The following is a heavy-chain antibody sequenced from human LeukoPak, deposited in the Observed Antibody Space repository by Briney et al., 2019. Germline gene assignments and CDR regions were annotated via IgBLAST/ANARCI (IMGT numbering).Heavy chain of an antibody. D-gene: IGHD6-13*01. V-gene: IGHV1-69*01. CDR3: AGASSKWQLSF. Sequence: ASVKVSCKASVCTFSRYAISWVRQAPGQGREWMGGYIPMFATANYAENFQTRVTITADESTSTFSMELSSLRPEDGAVYFCAGASSKWQLSFWGQGTLVTVSS. CDR1: VCTFSRYA. J-gene: IGHJ4*02. CDR2: YIPMFATA.